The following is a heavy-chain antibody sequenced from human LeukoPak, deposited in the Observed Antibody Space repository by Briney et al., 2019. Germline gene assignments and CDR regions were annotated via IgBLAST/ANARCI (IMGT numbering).Heavy chain of an antibody. J-gene: IGHJ4*02. CDR2: ISAYNGNT. Sequence: ASVKVSCKASGYTFTSYGISWVRQAPEQGLEWMGWISAYNGNTNYAQELQGRVTMTTDTSTSTAYMELRSLRSDDTAVYYCARGGVYYYDSSGYSHMDYWGQGTLVTVSS. CDR3: ARGGVYYYDSSGYSHMDY. CDR1: GYTFTSYG. V-gene: IGHV1-18*01. D-gene: IGHD3-22*01.